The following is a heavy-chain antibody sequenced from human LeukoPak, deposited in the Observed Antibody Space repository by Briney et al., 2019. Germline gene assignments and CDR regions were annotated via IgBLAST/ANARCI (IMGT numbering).Heavy chain of an antibody. D-gene: IGHD3-22*01. J-gene: IGHJ4*02. CDR3: ARDPLGDYYDKSYYFDY. V-gene: IGHV3-23*01. Sequence: GGSLRLSCAASGFTFSSYAMNWVRQAPGKGLEWVSAISGSGGGTYYADSVKGRFTISRDNSKNTLYLQMNSLRAEDTAVYYCARDPLGDYYDKSYYFDYWGQGTLVTVSS. CDR2: ISGSGGGT. CDR1: GFTFSSYA.